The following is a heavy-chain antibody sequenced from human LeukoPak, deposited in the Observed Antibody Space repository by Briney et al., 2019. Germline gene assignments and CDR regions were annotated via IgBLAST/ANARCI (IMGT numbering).Heavy chain of an antibody. D-gene: IGHD5-18*01. V-gene: IGHV3-74*01. Sequence: GGSLRLSCAASGFTFSNNWMHWVRQAPGKGLVRVSRINSDGSTTTYADSVKRRFTISRDNAKNTLYLQMNSLRAEDTAVYYCARGYLYGYDCWGQGALVTVSS. CDR2: INSDGSTT. CDR1: GFTFSNNW. CDR3: ARGYLYGYDC. J-gene: IGHJ4*02.